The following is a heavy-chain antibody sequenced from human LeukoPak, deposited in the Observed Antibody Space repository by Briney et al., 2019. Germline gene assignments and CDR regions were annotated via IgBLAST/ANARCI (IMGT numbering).Heavy chain of an antibody. CDR2: IYSGGTT. V-gene: IGHV3-66*01. CDR3: VRIDY. CDR1: GFTVSNTY. Sequence: GGSLRLSCAASGFTVSNTYMSWVRQAPGKGLEWVSLIYSGGTTYYADSVKGRFIISRDNSKNTLYLQMNSLRAEDTAVYYCVRIDYWGQGTLVTVSS. J-gene: IGHJ4*02.